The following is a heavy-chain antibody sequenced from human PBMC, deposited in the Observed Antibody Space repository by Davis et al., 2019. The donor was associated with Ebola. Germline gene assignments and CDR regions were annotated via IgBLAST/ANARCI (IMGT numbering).Heavy chain of an antibody. CDR1: GFTFSTYG. V-gene: IGHV3-30*03. CDR2: ISYDGTKK. J-gene: IGHJ4*02. D-gene: IGHD3-22*01. CDR3: ATLHPYYDAGGSDY. Sequence: PGGSLRLSCAASGFTFSTYGMHWVRQAPGKGLEWVGVISYDGTKKYYGDPVRGRFSISRDNAKNTVYLQMNSLRPGDTALYYCATLHPYYDAGGSDYWGLGTRVTVSS.